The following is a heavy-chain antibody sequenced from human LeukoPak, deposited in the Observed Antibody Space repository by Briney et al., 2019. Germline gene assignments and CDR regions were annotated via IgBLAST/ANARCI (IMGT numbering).Heavy chain of an antibody. D-gene: IGHD5-18*01. J-gene: IGHJ4*02. V-gene: IGHV4-39*01. Sequence: SETLSLTCTVSGGSISSSRYYWGWIRQPPGKGLEWIGSMYYSGSTYYNPSLKSRVTMSVDTSKNQFSLKLSSVTAADTAVYYCARQGHLWLDGPHYWGQGTLVTVSS. CDR3: ARQGHLWLDGPHY. CDR2: MYYSGST. CDR1: GGSISSSRYY.